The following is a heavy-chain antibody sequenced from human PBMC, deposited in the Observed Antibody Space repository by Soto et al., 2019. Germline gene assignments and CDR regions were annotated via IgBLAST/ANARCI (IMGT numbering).Heavy chain of an antibody. Sequence: GGSLRLSCAASGLTFSTYTMNWVRQAPGKGLEWVSSISSSSGYIYYADSVKGRFTISRDNAKKSLYLQMNSLRAEDTAVYYCARDGAVAGKLDYWGQGTLVTVSS. CDR3: ARDGAVAGKLDY. CDR1: GLTFSTYT. CDR2: ISSSSGYI. D-gene: IGHD6-19*01. V-gene: IGHV3-21*01. J-gene: IGHJ4*02.